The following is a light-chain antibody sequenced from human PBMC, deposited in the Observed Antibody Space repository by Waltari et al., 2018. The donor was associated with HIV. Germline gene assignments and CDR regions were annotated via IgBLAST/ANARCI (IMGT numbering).Light chain of an antibody. V-gene: IGKV3-11*01. Sequence: EIVLTQSPATLALSSGDSATIPCRASQIVSSYLAWYQQKPGQAPRLLIYDASNRATGIPARFSGSGSGTDFTLTISSLEPEDFAVYYCQQRSNWPPGITFGGGTKVEIK. J-gene: IGKJ4*01. CDR2: DAS. CDR1: QIVSSY. CDR3: QQRSNWPPGIT.